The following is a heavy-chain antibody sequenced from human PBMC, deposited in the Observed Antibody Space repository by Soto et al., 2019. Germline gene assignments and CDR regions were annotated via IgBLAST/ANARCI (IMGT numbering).Heavy chain of an antibody. Sequence: GASVKVSCKASGYTFTSYCISWVLQAPGQGLEWMGWISAYNGNTNYAQKLQGRVTMTTDTSTSTAYMELRSLRSDDTAVYYCARVRSTGYSSGWFDPWGQGTLVTVSS. J-gene: IGHJ5*02. D-gene: IGHD6-19*01. V-gene: IGHV1-18*01. CDR1: GYTFTSYC. CDR3: ARVRSTGYSSGWFDP. CDR2: ISAYNGNT.